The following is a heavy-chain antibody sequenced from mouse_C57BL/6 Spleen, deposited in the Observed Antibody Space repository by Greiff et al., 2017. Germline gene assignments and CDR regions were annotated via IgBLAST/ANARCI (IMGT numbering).Heavy chain of an antibody. Sequence: EVQLQQSGPELVKPGASVKMSCKASGYTFTDYNMHWVQQSHGKSLEWIGSINPNNGGTSYNQKFKGKATLTVNNSSSTAYMELRSLTSEDSAVYYCARIYDGYSFDYWGQGTTLTVSS. V-gene: IGHV1-22*01. J-gene: IGHJ2*01. CDR3: ARIYDGYSFDY. CDR1: GYTFTDYN. D-gene: IGHD2-3*01. CDR2: INPNNGGT.